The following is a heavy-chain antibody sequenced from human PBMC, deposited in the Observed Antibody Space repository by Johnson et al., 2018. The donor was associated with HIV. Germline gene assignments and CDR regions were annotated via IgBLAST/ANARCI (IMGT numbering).Heavy chain of an antibody. V-gene: IGHV3-30*02. CDR2: IRYDGNNT. CDR3: AKNIGYCTVTSCYPRNNDAFDI. CDR1: GFTFSKYG. J-gene: IGHJ3*02. D-gene: IGHD2-2*01. Sequence: QVQLVESGGGVVQPGGSLRLSCVTSGFTFSKYGMHWVRQAPGKGLEWVAFIRYDGNNTYYADSLTGRFTISRDNSKDTMYLQMSSLRAEDTGVYYCAKNIGYCTVTSCYPRNNDAFDIWGQGTVVTVSS.